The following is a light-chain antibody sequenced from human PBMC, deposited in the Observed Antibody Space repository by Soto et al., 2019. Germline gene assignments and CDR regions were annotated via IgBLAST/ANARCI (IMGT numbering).Light chain of an antibody. Sequence: AIQMTXSPSSQSASVXXXXXXXXXXSQAIRNDLGWYQQKPGKAPKLLIYAASSLQSGVPSRFSGSGSGTDFTLTISSLQAEDFATYYCLQDYNYPPTFGQGTRLEIK. CDR1: QAIRND. J-gene: IGKJ5*01. V-gene: IGKV1-6*01. CDR3: LQDYNYPPT. CDR2: AAS.